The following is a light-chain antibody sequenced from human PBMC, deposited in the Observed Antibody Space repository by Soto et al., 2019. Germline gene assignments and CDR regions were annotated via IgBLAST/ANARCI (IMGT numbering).Light chain of an antibody. CDR1: QSVSSSY. Sequence: EIVLTQSPGALSLSPGERATLSCGASQSVSSSYLAWYQQKPGQAPRLLIYGASTRATGIPDRFSGSGSGTDFTLTISRLEPEDFALYYCQQDGSSPRTFGQGTKVDIK. J-gene: IGKJ1*01. CDR2: GAS. CDR3: QQDGSSPRT. V-gene: IGKV3-20*01.